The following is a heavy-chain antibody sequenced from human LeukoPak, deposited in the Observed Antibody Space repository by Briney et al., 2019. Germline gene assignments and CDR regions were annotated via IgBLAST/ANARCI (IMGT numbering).Heavy chain of an antibody. V-gene: IGHV3-11*04. CDR3: ARERGAGYCSSTSCYTGYYYYMDV. CDR1: GFTFSDYY. CDR2: IGSSGSTI. D-gene: IGHD2-2*02. J-gene: IGHJ6*03. Sequence: PGGSLRLSCAASGFTFSDYYMSWIRQAPGKGLEWVSYIGSSGSTIYYADSVKGRFTISRDNAKNSLYLQMNSLRAEDTAVYYCARERGAGYCSSTSCYTGYYYYMDVWGKGTTVTVSS.